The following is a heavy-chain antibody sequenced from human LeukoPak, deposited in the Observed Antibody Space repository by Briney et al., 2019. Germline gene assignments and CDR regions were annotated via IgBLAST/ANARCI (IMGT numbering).Heavy chain of an antibody. D-gene: IGHD6-13*01. CDR2: ISWNSGSI. CDR3: AKASGPLAAADAFDI. V-gene: IGHV3-9*03. Sequence: PGGSLRLSCAASGFTFDDYAMHWVRQAPGKGLEWVSGISWNSGSIGYADSVKGRFTISRDNAKNSLYLQMNSLRAEDMALYYCAKASGPLAAADAFDIWGQGTMVTVSS. J-gene: IGHJ3*02. CDR1: GFTFDDYA.